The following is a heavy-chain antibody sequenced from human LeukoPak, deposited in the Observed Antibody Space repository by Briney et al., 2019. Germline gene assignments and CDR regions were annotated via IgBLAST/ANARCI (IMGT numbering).Heavy chain of an antibody. CDR2: ISYDGSNK. D-gene: IGHD3-16*01. CDR1: GFTFSSYG. Sequence: GGSLRLSCAASGFTFSSYGMHWVRQAPGKGLEWVAVISYDGSNKYYADSVKGRFTISRDNSKNTLYLQMNSLRAEDTAVYCCAKLGGLTDAFDIWGQGTMVTVSS. V-gene: IGHV3-30*18. CDR3: AKLGGLTDAFDI. J-gene: IGHJ3*02.